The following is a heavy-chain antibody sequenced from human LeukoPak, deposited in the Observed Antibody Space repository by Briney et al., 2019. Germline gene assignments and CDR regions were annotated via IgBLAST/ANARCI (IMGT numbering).Heavy chain of an antibody. Sequence: ASVKVSCKASGGTFSSYAISWVRQAPGQGLEWMGGIIPIFGTANYAQKFQGRVTITADESTSTAYMELGSLRSEDTAVYYCARDNLELRGNFDYWGQGTLVTVSS. CDR2: IIPIFGTA. CDR1: GGTFSSYA. CDR3: ARDNLELRGNFDY. V-gene: IGHV1-69*13. J-gene: IGHJ4*02. D-gene: IGHD1-7*01.